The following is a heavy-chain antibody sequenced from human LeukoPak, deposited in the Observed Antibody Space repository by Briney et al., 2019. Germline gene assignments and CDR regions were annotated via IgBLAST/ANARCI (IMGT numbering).Heavy chain of an antibody. V-gene: IGHV3-30*18. Sequence: PGGSPRLSCAASGFSFSSYGMHWVRQAPGKGLEWVAVISNDGSNKYYADSVKGRFTISRDNSKNTLYLQMNSLRAEDTAVYYCAKDAPRYCSGGSCYRDAFDIWGQGTMVTVSS. D-gene: IGHD2-15*01. CDR2: ISNDGSNK. J-gene: IGHJ3*02. CDR3: AKDAPRYCSGGSCYRDAFDI. CDR1: GFSFSSYG.